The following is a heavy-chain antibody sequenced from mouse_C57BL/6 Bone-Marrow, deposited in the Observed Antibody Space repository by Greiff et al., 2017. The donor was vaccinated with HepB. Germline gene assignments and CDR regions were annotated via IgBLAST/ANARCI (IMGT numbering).Heavy chain of an antibody. J-gene: IGHJ3*01. V-gene: IGHV14-4*01. CDR2: IDPENGDT. D-gene: IGHD3-2*02. CDR3: TTLQLTPEFAY. CDR1: GFNIKDDY. Sequence: EVQLQQSGAELVRPGASVKLSCTASGFNIKDDYMHWVKQRPEQGLEWIGWIDPENGDTEYTSKFQGKATITADTSSNTAYLQLSSLTSEDTAVYYCTTLQLTPEFAYWGQGTLVTVSA.